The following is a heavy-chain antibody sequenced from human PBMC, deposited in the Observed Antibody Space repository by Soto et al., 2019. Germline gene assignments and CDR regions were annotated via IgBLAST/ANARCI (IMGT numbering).Heavy chain of an antibody. J-gene: IGHJ2*01. D-gene: IGHD6-19*01. Sequence: EVQLVESGGGLVQPGGSLRLSCAASGFTFSSYSMNWVRQAPGKGLEWVSYISSSSSTLYYADSVKGRFTISRDNAKNSLYLQMNSLRAEDTAVYYCARDYIAVAGRRYWYFDLWGRGTLVTVSS. V-gene: IGHV3-48*01. CDR1: GFTFSSYS. CDR2: ISSSSSTL. CDR3: ARDYIAVAGRRYWYFDL.